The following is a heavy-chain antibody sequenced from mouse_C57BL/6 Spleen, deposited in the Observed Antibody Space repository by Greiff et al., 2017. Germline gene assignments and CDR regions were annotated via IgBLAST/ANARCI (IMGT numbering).Heavy chain of an antibody. CDR1: GYTFTDYE. D-gene: IGHD2-4*01. CDR3: TRRVYYEYGGWFAY. V-gene: IGHV1-15*01. Sequence: QVQLQQSGAELVRPGASVTLSCKASGYTFTDYEMHWVKQTPVHGLEWIGAIDPETGGTAYNQKFKGKAILTADKSSSTAYMELRSLTSEDSAVYYCTRRVYYEYGGWFAYWGQGTLVTVSA. J-gene: IGHJ3*01. CDR2: IDPETGGT.